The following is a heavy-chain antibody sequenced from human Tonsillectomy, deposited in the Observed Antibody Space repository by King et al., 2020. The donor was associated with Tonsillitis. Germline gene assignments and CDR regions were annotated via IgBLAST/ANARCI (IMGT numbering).Heavy chain of an antibody. Sequence: QLVQSGGGVVQPGRSLRLSCAASGFTFSNYAMHWVRQAPGKGLEWVAVISFGGNNKYYADSVEGRFTISRDSSKNTLSLQMYSLRAEDTAVYYCARDDQQLALWFHGMDVWGQGTTVTVSS. D-gene: IGHD6-13*01. J-gene: IGHJ6*02. V-gene: IGHV3-30-3*01. CDR1: GFTFSNYA. CDR2: ISFGGNNK. CDR3: ARDDQQLALWFHGMDV.